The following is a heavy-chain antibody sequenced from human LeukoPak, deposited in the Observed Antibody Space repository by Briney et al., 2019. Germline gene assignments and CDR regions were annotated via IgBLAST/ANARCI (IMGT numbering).Heavy chain of an antibody. V-gene: IGHV3-30*18. CDR2: ISYDGSNK. J-gene: IGHJ1*01. D-gene: IGHD4-17*01. CDR1: GFTFSSYG. CDR3: AKSLTTVPEAS. Sequence: GGSLRLSCAASGFTFSSYGMHWVRQAPGKGLEWVAVISYDGSNKYYADSVKGRFTISRDNSKNTLYLQMNSLRAEDTAVYYCAKSLTTVPEASWGQGTLVTVSS.